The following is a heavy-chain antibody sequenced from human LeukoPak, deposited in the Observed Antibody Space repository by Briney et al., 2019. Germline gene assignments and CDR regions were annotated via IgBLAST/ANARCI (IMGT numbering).Heavy chain of an antibody. CDR1: GFSLSTTGVG. J-gene: IGHJ5*02. CDR3: AHDRPGIGFDP. Sequence: SGPTLVNPTQTFTLTCTFSGFSLSTTGVGVTWVRQPPGKALEWLALIYWNDDKRYSPSLKTRLTITKDTSKNQVVLTMTNMDPVDTGTYYCAHDRPGIGFDPWGQGTLVTVSS. V-gene: IGHV2-5*01. CDR2: IYWNDDK. D-gene: IGHD3-22*01.